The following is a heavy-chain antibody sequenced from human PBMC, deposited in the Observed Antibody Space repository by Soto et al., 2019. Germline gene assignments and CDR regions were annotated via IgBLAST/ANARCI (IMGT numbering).Heavy chain of an antibody. CDR3: ARVPVAGNYYFDY. V-gene: IGHV4-31*03. CDR2: IYYSGST. CDR1: GGSISSGGYY. D-gene: IGHD6-19*01. J-gene: IGHJ4*02. Sequence: PSETLSLTCTVSGGSISSGGYYWSWIRQHPGKGLEWIGYIYYSGSTYYNPSLKSRVTISVDTSKNQFSLKLSSVTAADTAVYYCARVPVAGNYYFDYWGQGTLVTVSS.